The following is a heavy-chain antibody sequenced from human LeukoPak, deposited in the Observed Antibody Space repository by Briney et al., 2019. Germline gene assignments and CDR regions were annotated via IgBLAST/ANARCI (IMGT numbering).Heavy chain of an antibody. D-gene: IGHD3-22*01. V-gene: IGHV1-18*01. CDR1: GYTFTSYG. CDR3: ASPYYYDSSGYFS. J-gene: IGHJ5*02. CDR2: ISAYNGNT. Sequence: ASVKVSCKASGYTFTSYGISWVRQAPGQGLEWMGWISAYNGNTNYAQKFQGRVTMTRDTSISTAYMELSRLRSDDTAVYYCASPYYYDSSGYFSWGQGTLVTVSS.